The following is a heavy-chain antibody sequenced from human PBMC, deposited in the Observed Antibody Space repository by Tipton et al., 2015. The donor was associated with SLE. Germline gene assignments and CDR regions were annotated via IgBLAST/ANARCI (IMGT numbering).Heavy chain of an antibody. CDR2: ISYDGNNK. Sequence: RSLRLSCAASTFTFRSYTMHWVRRAPGKGLEWVALISYDGNNKYYADSVKGRFTISRDNSKNTLYLQMNSLRAEDTAVYYCAGGLSSLVMEMAFDIWGQGTMVTVSS. CDR1: TFTFRSYT. J-gene: IGHJ3*02. CDR3: AGGLSSLVMEMAFDI. D-gene: IGHD3-22*01. V-gene: IGHV3-30-3*01.